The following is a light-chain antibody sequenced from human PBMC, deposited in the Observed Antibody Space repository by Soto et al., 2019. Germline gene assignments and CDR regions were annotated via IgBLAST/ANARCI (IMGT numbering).Light chain of an antibody. Sequence: VLTHSPSTLPFSLGQRAPLSCRGSQIVSSKYLAWYHQRPGQAPRLLFSGAFNRDTGTPARFSGSGSGTDFTLIISGVEADDFAMYYCQQYGSYPRRFGQGTKVDIK. J-gene: IGKJ1*01. CDR2: GAF. CDR1: QIVSSKY. CDR3: QQYGSYPRR. V-gene: IGKV3-20*01.